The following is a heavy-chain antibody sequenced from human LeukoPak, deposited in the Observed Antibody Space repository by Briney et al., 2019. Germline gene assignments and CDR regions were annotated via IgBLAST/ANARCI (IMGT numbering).Heavy chain of an antibody. V-gene: IGHV3-11*04. CDR3: ARPYCTSTTCYGHFQH. D-gene: IGHD2-2*01. CDR2: ISSSGSTI. Sequence: PGGSLRLSCAASGFTFSDYYMSWIRQAPGKGLEWVSYISSSGSTIFYADSVRGRFTISRDNAKNSLYLQMNSLRAEDTAVYYCARPYCTSTTCYGHFQHWGQGTLVTVSS. CDR1: GFTFSDYY. J-gene: IGHJ1*01.